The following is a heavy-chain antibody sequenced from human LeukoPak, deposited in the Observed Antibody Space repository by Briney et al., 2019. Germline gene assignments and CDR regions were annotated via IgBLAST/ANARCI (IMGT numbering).Heavy chain of an antibody. V-gene: IGHV1-2*02. D-gene: IGHD2-2*01. CDR3: TRDVGEYCSSTNCYASNY. J-gene: IGHJ4*02. CDR2: INPHSGGT. CDR1: GYTFTGYY. Sequence: GASVKVSCKASGYTFTGYYIHWVRQAPGQGLEWMGWINPHSGGTNYAQKFQGRVTMTRDTSISTVYMELSRLRSDDTAVYYCTRDVGEYCSSTNCYASNYWGQGTLVTVS.